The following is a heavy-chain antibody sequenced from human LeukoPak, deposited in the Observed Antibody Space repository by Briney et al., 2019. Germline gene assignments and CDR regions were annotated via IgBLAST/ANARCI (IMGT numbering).Heavy chain of an antibody. V-gene: IGHV3-66*01. CDR1: GFTVSSNY. CDR3: ARDRGHGGSGHSGEYDY. J-gene: IGHJ4*02. CDR2: IYSGGST. D-gene: IGHD3-22*01. Sequence: GGSPRLSCAASGFTVSSNYMSWVRQAPGKGLEWVSVIYSGGSTYYADSVKGRFTISRDNSKNTLYLQMNSLRAEDTAVYYCARDRGHGGSGHSGEYDYWGQGTLVTVSS.